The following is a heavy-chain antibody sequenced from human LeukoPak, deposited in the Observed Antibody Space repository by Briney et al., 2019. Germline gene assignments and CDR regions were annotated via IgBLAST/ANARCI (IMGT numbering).Heavy chain of an antibody. CDR1: GYTFTGYH. CDR3: ARAADCSSTSCYTKLYNWFDP. V-gene: IGHV1-2*02. Sequence: ASVKVSCKASGYTFTGYHMHWVRQAPGQGLEWMGWINPNSGGTNYAQKFQGRVTMTRDTSISTAYMELSRLRSDDTAVYYCARAADCSSTSCYTKLYNWFDPWGQGTLVTVSS. CDR2: INPNSGGT. D-gene: IGHD2-2*02. J-gene: IGHJ5*02.